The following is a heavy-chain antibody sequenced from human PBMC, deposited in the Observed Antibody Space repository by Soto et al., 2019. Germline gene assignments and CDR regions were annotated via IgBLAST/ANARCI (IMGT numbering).Heavy chain of an antibody. CDR2: IYFRGNT. D-gene: IGHD3-9*01. CDR3: ARLEGLATISYYFDF. CDR1: GDSINSDKYY. Sequence: SATLSLTCSVSGDSINSDKYYWGWIRQPPGKGLEWIGSIYFRGNTYYNPPLQTRVTISLDKSKSQFSLRLNSVTAADSAVYFCARLEGLATISYYFDFWGQGALVTVSS. V-gene: IGHV4-39*01. J-gene: IGHJ4*02.